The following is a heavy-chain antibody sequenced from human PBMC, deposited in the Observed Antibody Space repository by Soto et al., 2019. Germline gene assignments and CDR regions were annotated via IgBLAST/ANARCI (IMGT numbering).Heavy chain of an antibody. Sequence: ASVKVSCKASGYTFTNYGISWVRQAPGQGLEWMGWISAYNGNTDFAQKFQGRVTMTTDTFTSTASMELRSLRSDDTAVYYCATYDSRGYLSLDYWGQGTLVTVS. J-gene: IGHJ4*02. D-gene: IGHD3-22*01. CDR3: ATYDSRGYLSLDY. V-gene: IGHV1-18*01. CDR2: ISAYNGNT. CDR1: GYTFTNYG.